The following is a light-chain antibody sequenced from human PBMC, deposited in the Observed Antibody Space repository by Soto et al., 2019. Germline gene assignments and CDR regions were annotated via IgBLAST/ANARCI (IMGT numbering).Light chain of an antibody. CDR3: CSYAGSYTYV. Sequence: VLTQPRSVSGSPGQSVTISCTGTSYNYVSWYQQHPGKVPKLMIYDVSKRPSGVPDRFSGSKSGNTASLTISGLQAEDEADYYCCSYAGSYTYVFGTGTKVTVL. CDR2: DVS. V-gene: IGLV2-11*01. CDR1: SYNY. J-gene: IGLJ1*01.